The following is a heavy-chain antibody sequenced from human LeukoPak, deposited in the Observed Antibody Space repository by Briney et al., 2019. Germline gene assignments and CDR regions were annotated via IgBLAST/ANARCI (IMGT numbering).Heavy chain of an antibody. D-gene: IGHD3-10*01. V-gene: IGHV4-39*01. CDR1: GGSISSSSYY. J-gene: IGHJ4*02. Sequence: KASETLSLTCTVSGGSISSSSYYWGWIRQPPGKGLEWIGSIYYSGSTYYNPSLKSRVTISVDTSKNQSSLKLSSGTAADTAVYYCARQAITMVRGATPPFDYWGQGTLVTVSS. CDR3: ARQAITMVRGATPPFDY. CDR2: IYYSGST.